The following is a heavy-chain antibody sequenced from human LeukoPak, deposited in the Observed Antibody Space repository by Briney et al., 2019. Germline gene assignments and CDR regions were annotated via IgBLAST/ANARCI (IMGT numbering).Heavy chain of an antibody. CDR1: GFTFSSYE. D-gene: IGHD4-17*01. V-gene: IGHV3-48*03. CDR3: ARDENGDFSFDY. J-gene: IGHJ4*02. Sequence: GGSLRLSCAASGFTFSSYEMNWVGQAPGKGLEWVSYISSSGSSIYYADSVKGRFTISRDNAKNSLYLQMNSLRAEDTAFYYCARDENGDFSFDYWGQGTLVTVSS. CDR2: ISSSGSSI.